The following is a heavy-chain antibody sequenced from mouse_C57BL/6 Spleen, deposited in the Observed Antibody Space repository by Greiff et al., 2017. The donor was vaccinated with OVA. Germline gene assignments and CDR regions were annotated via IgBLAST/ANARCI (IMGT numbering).Heavy chain of an antibody. CDR1: GFSLTSYG. J-gene: IGHJ1*03. D-gene: IGHD3-3*01. Sequence: VHLVESGPGLVAPSQSLSITCTVSGFSLTSYGVHWVRQPPGKGLEWLVVIWSGGSTTYNSALKSRLSIRTDNSQRHVFLKMNRMQTDNTAMYYGARHGGTGYGYFDVWGTGTTVTVSS. CDR3: ARHGGTGYGYFDV. CDR2: IWSGGST. V-gene: IGHV2-6-1*01.